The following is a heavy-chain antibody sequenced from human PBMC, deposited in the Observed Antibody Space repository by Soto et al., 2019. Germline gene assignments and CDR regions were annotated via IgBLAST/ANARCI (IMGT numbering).Heavy chain of an antibody. J-gene: IGHJ4*02. CDR1: GGSISSRTFW. D-gene: IGHD4-4*01. V-gene: IGHV4-39*01. CDR2: MNYSGSS. Sequence: QLQLQESGPGLVKPSETLSLTCSVSGGSISSRTFWWAWIRQPPGKGLEWIGDMNYSGSSYSSPSLKSRVTLSVDTSNNQLSLKLNSVTAADTAVYYCARHPRDDYNYGGSGIFDYWGQGTLVTVSS. CDR3: ARHPRDDYNYGGSGIFDY.